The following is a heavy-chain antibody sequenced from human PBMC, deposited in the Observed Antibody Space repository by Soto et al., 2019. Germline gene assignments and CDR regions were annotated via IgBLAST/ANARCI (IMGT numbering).Heavy chain of an antibody. V-gene: IGHV4-38-2*01. J-gene: IGHJ4*02. CDR3: ARSYSYSSSYGY. CDR2: IYHSGST. Sequence: SETLSLTCAVSGYSISSGYYWGWIRQPPGKGLEWIGSIYHSGSTYYNPSLKSRVTISVDTSKNQFSLKLSSVTAADTAVYYCARSYSYSSSYGYWGQGTLVTVSS. CDR1: GYSISSGYY. D-gene: IGHD6-6*01.